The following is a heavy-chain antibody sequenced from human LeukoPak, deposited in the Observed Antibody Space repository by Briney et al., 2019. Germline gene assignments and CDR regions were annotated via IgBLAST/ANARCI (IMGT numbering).Heavy chain of an antibody. J-gene: IGHJ4*02. V-gene: IGHV5-51*01. CDR2: IYPGDSDT. Sequence: GESLEISCKGSGYSFTSYWIGWVRQMPGKGLEWMGIIYPGDSDTRYSPSFQGQVTISADKSISTAYLQWSSLKASDTAMYYCARQTHRVSYYDSSGYDNWGQGTLVTVSS. CDR1: GYSFTSYW. D-gene: IGHD3-22*01. CDR3: ARQTHRVSYYDSSGYDN.